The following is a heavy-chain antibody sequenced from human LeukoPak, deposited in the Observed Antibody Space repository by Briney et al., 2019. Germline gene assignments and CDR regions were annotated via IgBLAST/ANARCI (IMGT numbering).Heavy chain of an antibody. CDR1: GFTFSSYG. J-gene: IGHJ4*02. CDR3: ATPYYYGSGSYWPFDY. D-gene: IGHD3-10*01. CDR2: IRYDGSNK. V-gene: IGHV3-30*02. Sequence: GGSLRLSCAASGFTFSSYGMHWVRQAPGKGLEWVAFIRYDGSNKYYADSVKGRFTISRDNSKNTLYLQMNSLRAEDTAVYYCATPYYYGSGSYWPFDYWGQGTLVTVSS.